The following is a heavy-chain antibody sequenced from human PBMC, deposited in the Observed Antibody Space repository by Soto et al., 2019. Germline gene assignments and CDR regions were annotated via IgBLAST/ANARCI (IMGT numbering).Heavy chain of an antibody. CDR2: ISYDGSNK. CDR1: GFTFSSYG. CDR3: AKDGRGELRYFDWLYGMDV. Sequence: GGSLRLSCAASGFTFSSYGMHWVRQAPGKGLEWVAVISYDGSNKYYADSVKGRFTISRDNSKNTLYLQMNSLRAEDTAVYYCAKDGRGELRYFDWLYGMDVWGQGTTVTVSS. D-gene: IGHD3-9*01. V-gene: IGHV3-30*18. J-gene: IGHJ6*02.